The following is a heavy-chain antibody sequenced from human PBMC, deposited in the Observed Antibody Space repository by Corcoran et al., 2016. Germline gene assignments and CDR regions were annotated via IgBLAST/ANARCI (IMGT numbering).Heavy chain of an antibody. Sequence: QVQLQESGPGLVKPSETLSLTCTVSGGSVSSGSYYWSWIRQPPGKGLEWIGYIYYSGSTNYNPSLKSRVTISVDTSKNQFSLKLSSVTAAATAVYYCARGALNYYLVDPWAREPWSPSPQ. CDR2: IYYSGST. D-gene: IGHD3-22*01. CDR1: GGSVSSGSYY. CDR3: ARGALNYYLVDP. V-gene: IGHV4-61*01. J-gene: IGHJ5*02.